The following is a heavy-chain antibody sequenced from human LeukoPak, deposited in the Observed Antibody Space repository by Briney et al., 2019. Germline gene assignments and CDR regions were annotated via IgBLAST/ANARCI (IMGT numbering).Heavy chain of an antibody. J-gene: IGHJ4*02. Sequence: GESLKISFKGSGYRFTSYWIGWARPMPGKGLGWMGIIYPGDSDTRYSPSFQGQVTISADKSISTAYLQWSSLKASDTAMYYCARGGNQYYFDYWGQGTLVTVSS. CDR3: ARGGNQYYFDY. CDR1: GYRFTSYW. V-gene: IGHV5-51*01. D-gene: IGHD4-23*01. CDR2: IYPGDSDT.